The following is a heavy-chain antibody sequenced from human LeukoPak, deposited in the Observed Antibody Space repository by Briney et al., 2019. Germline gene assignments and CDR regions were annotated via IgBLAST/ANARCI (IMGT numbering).Heavy chain of an antibody. Sequence: SETLSLTCTVSGGSVSSGSYYWSWIRQPPGKGLEWIGYIYYSGSTNYNPSLKSRVTISVDTSKNQFSLKLSSVTAADTAVYYCAAAGGGLTVDYWGQGTLVTVSS. V-gene: IGHV4-61*01. CDR1: GGSVSSGSYY. CDR3: AAAGGGLTVDY. D-gene: IGHD3-9*01. CDR2: IYYSGST. J-gene: IGHJ4*02.